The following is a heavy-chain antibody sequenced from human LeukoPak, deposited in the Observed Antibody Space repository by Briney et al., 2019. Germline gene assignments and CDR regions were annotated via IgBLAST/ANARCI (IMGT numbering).Heavy chain of an antibody. CDR2: INDRGST. V-gene: IGHV4-34*01. D-gene: IGHD5-24*01. CDR1: GGSFSANY. CDR3: ASARWDF. Sequence: SETLSLTCAVHGGSFSANYWSWVRQPPGKGLEWVGEINDRGSTNYSPSLKSRVTISVDTSKKWFSLKLISVTAADTAVYYCASARWDFWGQGVLVTVS. J-gene: IGHJ4*02.